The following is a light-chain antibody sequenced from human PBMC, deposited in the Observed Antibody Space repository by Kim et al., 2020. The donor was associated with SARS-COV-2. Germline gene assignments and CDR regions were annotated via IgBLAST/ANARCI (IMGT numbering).Light chain of an antibody. J-gene: IGKJ1*01. CDR1: QSVSSRY. CDR2: GAS. Sequence: EIVLTQSPGTLSLSPGERATLSCRASQSVSSRYFAWYQQKPGQAPRLLIYGASSRATGIQDRFSGSGSGTDFTLTISRLEPEDFAVYYCQQFGRSSWTFGQGTKVDIK. V-gene: IGKV3-20*01. CDR3: QQFGRSSWT.